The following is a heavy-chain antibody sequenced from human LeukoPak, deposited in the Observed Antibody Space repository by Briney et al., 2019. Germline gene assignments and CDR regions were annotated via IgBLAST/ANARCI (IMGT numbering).Heavy chain of an antibody. D-gene: IGHD4-17*01. CDR3: ARFYGDYRVNDY. Sequence: SETLSLTCTVSGGSISSGDYYWSWIRQPPGKGLEWIGYTYYSGSTYYNPSLKSRVTISVDTSKNQFSLKLSSVTAADTAVYYCARFYGDYRVNDYWGQGTLVTVSS. V-gene: IGHV4-30-4*01. CDR1: GGSISSGDYY. CDR2: TYYSGST. J-gene: IGHJ4*02.